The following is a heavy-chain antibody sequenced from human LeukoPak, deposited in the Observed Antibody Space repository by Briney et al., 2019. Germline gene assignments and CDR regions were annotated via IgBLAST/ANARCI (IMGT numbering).Heavy chain of an antibody. V-gene: IGHV3-23*01. D-gene: IGHD2-15*01. CDR3: ARLRTVAATISAFDI. CDR1: GFTFSSYA. J-gene: IGHJ3*02. CDR2: ISGSTGST. Sequence: GGSVRLSCAASGFTFSSYAMSWVRQAPGKGLEWVSVISGSTGSTHYADSVKGRFTISRDNSKNTLYLQMNSLRAEDTAVYYCARLRTVAATISAFDIWGQGTMVTVSS.